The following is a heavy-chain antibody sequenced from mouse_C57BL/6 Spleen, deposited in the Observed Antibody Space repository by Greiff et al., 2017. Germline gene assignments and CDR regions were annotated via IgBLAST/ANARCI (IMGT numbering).Heavy chain of an antibody. CDR1: GYAFSSYW. V-gene: IGHV1-80*01. CDR3: ADEGSYGWFAY. J-gene: IGHJ3*01. D-gene: IGHD1-1*02. Sequence: VQRVESGAELVKPGASVKISCKASGYAFSSYWMNWVKQRPGKGLEWIGQIYPGDGDTNYNGKFKGKATLTADKSSSTAYMQLSSLTSEDSAVYFCADEGSYGWFAYWGQGTLVTVSA. CDR2: IYPGDGDT.